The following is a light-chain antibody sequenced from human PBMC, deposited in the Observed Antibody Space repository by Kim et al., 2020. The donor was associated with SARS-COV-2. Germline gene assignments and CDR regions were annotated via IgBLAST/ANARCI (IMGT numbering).Light chain of an antibody. J-gene: IGLJ2*01. CDR3: NSRDSSGNHPHVV. CDR2: GKN. CDR1: SLRSYY. Sequence: GQKVRITCQGDSLRSYYASWYQQKPGQAPVLVIYGKNNRPSGIPDRFSGSSSGNTASLTITGAQAEDEADYYCNSRDSSGNHPHVVFGGGTQLTVL. V-gene: IGLV3-19*01.